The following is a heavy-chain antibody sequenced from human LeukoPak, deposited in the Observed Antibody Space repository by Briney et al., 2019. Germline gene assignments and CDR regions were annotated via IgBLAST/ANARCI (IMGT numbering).Heavy chain of an antibody. J-gene: IGHJ3*02. CDR2: INHSGST. CDR3: ARGRPPRTWGDAFDI. D-gene: IGHD7-27*01. Sequence: SQTLSLTCAVSGGSISSGGYSWSWIRQPPGKGLEWIGEINHSGSTNYNPSLKSRVTISVDTSKNQFSLKLSSVTAADTAVYYCARGRPPRTWGDAFDIWGQGTMVTVSS. V-gene: IGHV4-30-2*01. CDR1: GGSISSGGYS.